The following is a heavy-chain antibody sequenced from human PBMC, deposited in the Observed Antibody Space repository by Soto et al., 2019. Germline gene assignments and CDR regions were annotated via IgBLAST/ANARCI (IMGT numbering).Heavy chain of an antibody. J-gene: IGHJ6*02. CDR1: GFTFANAW. CDR2: IKSNADGGTT. V-gene: IGHV3-15*01. Sequence: DVQLVESGGGLVKPGGSLRLSCAGSGFTFANAWMTWVRQALGRGLEWVGRIKSNADGGTTDYAVPVQGRFTISRDDSKNKLNLQINSLKTEDSGVYYCTKHSSSSRSFALDVWGPGTPVTVSS. D-gene: IGHD6-6*01. CDR3: TKHSSSSRSFALDV.